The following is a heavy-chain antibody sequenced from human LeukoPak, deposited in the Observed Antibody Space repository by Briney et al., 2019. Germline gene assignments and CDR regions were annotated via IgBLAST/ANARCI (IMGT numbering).Heavy chain of an antibody. CDR2: IRQDGSEK. D-gene: IGHD3-22*01. CDR1: GFTFSGYW. J-gene: IGHJ4*02. Sequence: PGGSLRLSCAASGFTFSGYWMSWVRQAPGTGLQWVANIRQDGSEKYYVDSVKGRFTISRDNAKNSLYLQMNSLRAEDTAVYFCARDYYDTTGPLTYWGQGTLVTVSS. CDR3: ARDYYDTTGPLTY. V-gene: IGHV3-7*01.